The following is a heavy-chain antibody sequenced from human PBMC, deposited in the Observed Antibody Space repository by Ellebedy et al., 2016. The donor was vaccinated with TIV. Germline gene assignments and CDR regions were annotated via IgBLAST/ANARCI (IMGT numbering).Heavy chain of an antibody. CDR1: GFTFSSYA. V-gene: IGHV3-23*01. D-gene: IGHD2-15*01. CDR3: ARLIGGTCQCAFDI. Sequence: GESLKISCAASGFTFSSYAMCWVRQAPGKGLEWISTISDSGSGTFFADSVKGRFTISRDNSKDTLYLQMNSLRAEDTAVYYCARLIGGTCQCAFDIWGQGTMVTVSS. J-gene: IGHJ3*02. CDR2: ISDSGSGT.